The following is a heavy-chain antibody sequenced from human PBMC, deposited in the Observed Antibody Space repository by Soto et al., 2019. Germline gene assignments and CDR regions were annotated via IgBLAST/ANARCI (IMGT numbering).Heavy chain of an antibody. J-gene: IGHJ6*02. CDR2: IIPIFGTA. CDR1: GGTFSSYA. Sequence: SVKVSCKASGGTFSSYAISWVRQAPGQGLEWMGGIIPIFGTANYAQKFQGRVTITADESTSTAYMELSSLRSEDTAVYYCAGDRYSYRMDYYYYYGWDVWDQGTTVTVSS. V-gene: IGHV1-69*13. D-gene: IGHD5-18*01. CDR3: AGDRYSYRMDYYYYYGWDV.